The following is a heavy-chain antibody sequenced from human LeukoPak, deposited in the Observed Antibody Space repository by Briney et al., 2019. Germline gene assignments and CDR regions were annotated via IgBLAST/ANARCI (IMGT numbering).Heavy chain of an antibody. CDR3: ARHSSGYNIDY. J-gene: IGHJ4*02. Sequence: GGSLQSSCKGSGYSFTSYWIGWVRRMPGKGLVWMGIIYPGDSDTRYSPSFQGQVTISADKSISTAYLQWSSLKASDTAMYYCARHSSGYNIDYWGQGTLVTVSS. CDR1: GYSFTSYW. V-gene: IGHV5-51*01. D-gene: IGHD3-22*01. CDR2: IYPGDSDT.